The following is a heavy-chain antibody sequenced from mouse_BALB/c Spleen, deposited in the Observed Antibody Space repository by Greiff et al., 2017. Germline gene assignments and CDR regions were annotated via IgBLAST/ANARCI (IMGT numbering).Heavy chain of an antibody. J-gene: IGHJ1*01. CDR2: ISYSGST. D-gene: IGHD1-1*01. Sequence: VQLKESGPSLVKPSQTLSLTCSVTGDSITSGYWNWIRKFPGNKLEYMGYISYSGSTYYNPSLKSRISITRDTSKNQYYLQLNSVTTEDTATYYCARSQFITTVVATLWWYFDVWGAGTTVTVSS. V-gene: IGHV3-8*02. CDR3: ARSQFITTVVATLWWYFDV. CDR1: GDSITSGY.